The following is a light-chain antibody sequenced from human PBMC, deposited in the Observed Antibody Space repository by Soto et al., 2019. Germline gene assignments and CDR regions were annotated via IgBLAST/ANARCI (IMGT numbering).Light chain of an antibody. CDR2: DTS. Sequence: EIVLTQSPGTLSLPPGERATLSCRASRSVRDRYLAWYQQKPGQAPSLLIYDTSTRATGVPDRFSGSGSGTDFTLTVSSLQSEDFAVYYCQQYDNWPQTFGQGTKVDIK. CDR1: RSVRDRY. J-gene: IGKJ1*01. CDR3: QQYDNWPQT. V-gene: IGKV3-20*01.